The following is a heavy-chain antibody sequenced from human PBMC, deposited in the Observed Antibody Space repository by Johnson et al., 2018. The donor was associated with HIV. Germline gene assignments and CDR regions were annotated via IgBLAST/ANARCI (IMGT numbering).Heavy chain of an antibody. Sequence: QVQLVESGGGVVQPGRSLRLSCAASGFTFSDYGMHWVRQAPGKGLEWVAVIWYDGSNKNYVDSVKGRFTISRDNSKNTLYLQLNSLRAEDTAVYYWAKDLSGYSYGYGACDIWGQGTMVTVSS. D-gene: IGHD5-18*01. V-gene: IGHV3-33*06. CDR2: IWYDGSNK. CDR3: AKDLSGYSYGYGACDI. J-gene: IGHJ3*02. CDR1: GFTFSDYG.